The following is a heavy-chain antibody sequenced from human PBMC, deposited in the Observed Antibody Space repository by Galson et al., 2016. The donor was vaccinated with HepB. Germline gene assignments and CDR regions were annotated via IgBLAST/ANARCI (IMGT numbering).Heavy chain of an antibody. CDR3: TRAQKIFAPFDI. CDR2: VYYSGNT. J-gene: IGHJ3*02. CDR1: GVSVSSFY. D-gene: IGHD3-3*01. Sequence: LSLTCTVSGVSVSSFYWSWTRQSPGKGLEWIGYVYYSGNTDYNPSLKSRISLSVDTSKNQFSLTLNSVTAADTAVYYCTRAQKIFAPFDIWGQGTMVTVSS. V-gene: IGHV4-59*02.